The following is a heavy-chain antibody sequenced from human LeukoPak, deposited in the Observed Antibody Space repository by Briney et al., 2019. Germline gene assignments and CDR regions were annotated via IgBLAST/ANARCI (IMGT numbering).Heavy chain of an antibody. CDR1: GFPFSSYG. D-gene: IGHD3-10*01. J-gene: IGHJ4*02. V-gene: IGHV3-30*02. CDR2: TRCEGSNK. CDR3: AKGTKDYYGSGSLYLSRDHFISR. Sequence: GGSLRLSCAASGFPFSSYGMHWVRQAPGKGLEGVAFTRCEGSNKYYAHSVKGRLTISRDNSKNTLYLQMNSLRAEDWAVYYCAKGTKDYYGSGSLYLSRDHFISRWGQGTLVTVSS.